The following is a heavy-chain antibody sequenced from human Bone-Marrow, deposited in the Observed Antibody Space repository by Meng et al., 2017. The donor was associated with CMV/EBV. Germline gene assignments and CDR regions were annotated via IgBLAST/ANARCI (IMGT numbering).Heavy chain of an antibody. J-gene: IGHJ4*02. V-gene: IGHV4-31*03. CDR3: ARADITMVRGVITYFDY. CDR1: GGSISSGGYY. Sequence: SETLSLTCTVSGGSISSGGYYRSWIRQHPGKGLEWIGYIYYSGSTYYNPSLKSRVTISVDTSKNQFSLKLSSVTAADTAVYYCARADITMVRGVITYFDYWGQGTLVTVSS. CDR2: IYYSGST. D-gene: IGHD3-10*01.